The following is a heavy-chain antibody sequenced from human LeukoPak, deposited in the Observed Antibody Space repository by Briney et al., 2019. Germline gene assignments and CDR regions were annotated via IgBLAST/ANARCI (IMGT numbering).Heavy chain of an antibody. CDR3: ARYSYGPFDY. CDR1: GFSFTMFS. CDR2: IRNDGSSE. V-gene: IGHV3-30*02. J-gene: IGHJ4*02. D-gene: IGHD5-18*01. Sequence: GGSLSLSCSASGFSFTMFSMQWVRQAPGKGLEWVGFIRNDGSSEYYADSVKGRFTISRDNSKNTMFLQMNSLRVEDTAIYYCARYSYGPFDYWGQGTPVTVSS.